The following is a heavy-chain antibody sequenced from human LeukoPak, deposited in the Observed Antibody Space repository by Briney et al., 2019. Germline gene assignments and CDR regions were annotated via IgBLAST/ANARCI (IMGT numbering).Heavy chain of an antibody. J-gene: IGHJ4*02. Sequence: GGSLRLSCAASGFTVSYYSMNWVRQAPGKGLEWVSDISFSNSTLYYADSVRGRFTISRDNAKNSVSLQMNSLRAEDTAVYYCAGGGATSFDYWGQGILVTVSS. CDR3: AGGGATSFDY. CDR2: ISFSNSTL. CDR1: GFTVSYYS. D-gene: IGHD5-12*01. V-gene: IGHV3-48*04.